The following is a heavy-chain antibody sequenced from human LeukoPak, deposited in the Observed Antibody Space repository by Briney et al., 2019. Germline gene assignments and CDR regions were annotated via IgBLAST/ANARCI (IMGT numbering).Heavy chain of an antibody. CDR2: ITGDGSST. V-gene: IGHV3-74*01. CDR3: ARGNGHASDI. J-gene: IGHJ3*02. D-gene: IGHD2-8*01. Sequence: GGSLRLSCAASGFTFSGFWMHWVRHPPGKGLLWVSRITGDGSSTSYADSVKGRFTISRDNAKNTLYLQMNSLRAEDRAVYYCARGNGHASDIWGQGTMVSVPS. CDR1: GFTFSGFW.